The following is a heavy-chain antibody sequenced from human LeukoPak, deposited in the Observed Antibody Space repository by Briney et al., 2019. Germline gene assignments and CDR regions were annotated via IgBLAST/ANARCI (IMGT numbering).Heavy chain of an antibody. CDR1: GGSISSYY. D-gene: IGHD1-26*01. J-gene: IGHJ4*02. CDR2: IYYSGST. CDR3: ARPSLTGGSYQYYFDY. V-gene: IGHV4-59*08. Sequence: PSETLSLTCTVSGGSISSYYWSWIRQTPGKGLEWIGSIYYSGSTYYNPSLKSRVTISVDTSKNQFSLKLSSVTAADTAVYYCARPSLTGGSYQYYFDYWGQGTLVTVSS.